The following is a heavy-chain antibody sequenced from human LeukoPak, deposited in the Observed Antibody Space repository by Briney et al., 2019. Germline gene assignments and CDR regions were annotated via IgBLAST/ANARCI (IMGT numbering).Heavy chain of an antibody. CDR1: GFTFDDYA. CDR2: ISWNSGSM. D-gene: IGHD3-16*02. CDR3: AKDGGRYRFDF. Sequence: PGGSLRLSCAASGFTFDDYAMHWVRQAPGKGLEWVSGISWNSGSMDYADSVKGRFTISRDRSKNSVYLQMNSLRPDDTALYYCAKDGGRYRFDFWGQGTMVTVSS. V-gene: IGHV3-9*01. J-gene: IGHJ4*02.